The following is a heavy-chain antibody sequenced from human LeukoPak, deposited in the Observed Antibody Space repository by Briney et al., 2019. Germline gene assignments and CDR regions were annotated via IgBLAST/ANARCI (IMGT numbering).Heavy chain of an antibody. CDR3: ASRAYCGGDCYSDLDY. CDR2: IIPIFGTA. CDR1: GGTFSSYA. J-gene: IGHJ4*02. V-gene: IGHV1-69*01. Sequence: GSSVKVSCKASGGTFSSYAISWVRQAPGQGLEWMGGIIPIFGTANYAQKFQGRVTITADESTSTAYMELSSLRSEDTAVYYCASRAYCGGDCYSDLDYWGQGTLVTVSS. D-gene: IGHD2-21*02.